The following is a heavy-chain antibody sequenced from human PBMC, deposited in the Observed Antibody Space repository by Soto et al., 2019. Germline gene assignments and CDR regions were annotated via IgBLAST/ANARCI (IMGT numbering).Heavy chain of an antibody. CDR3: ARDAGITMVRGVMKNGNWFDP. J-gene: IGHJ5*02. D-gene: IGHD3-10*01. Sequence: PSETLSLTCTVSGGSISSGGYYWSWIRQHPGKGLEWIGYIYYSGSTYYNPSLKSRVTISVDTSKNQFSLKLSSVTAADTAVYYCARDAGITMVRGVMKNGNWFDPWGQGTLVTVSS. CDR2: IYYSGST. V-gene: IGHV4-31*03. CDR1: GGSISSGGYY.